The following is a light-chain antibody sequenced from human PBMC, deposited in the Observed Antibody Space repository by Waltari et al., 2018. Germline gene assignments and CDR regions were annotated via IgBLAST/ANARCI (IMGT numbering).Light chain of an antibody. Sequence: EIVLTQSPGTLSLSPGERATLSCRASQSVSSSYLAWYQQKPGQAPRLLIYGASSRATCIPARFSGSGSGTDFTLTISRLEPEDFAVYYCQQYGSSPLWTFGQGTKVEIK. J-gene: IGKJ1*01. CDR3: QQYGSSPLWT. CDR2: GAS. CDR1: QSVSSSY. V-gene: IGKV3-20*01.